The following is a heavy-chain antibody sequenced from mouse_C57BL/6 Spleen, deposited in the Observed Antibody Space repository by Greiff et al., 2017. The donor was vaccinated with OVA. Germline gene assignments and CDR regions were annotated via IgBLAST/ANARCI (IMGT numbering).Heavy chain of an antibody. J-gene: IGHJ2*01. D-gene: IGHD1-3*01. CDR1: GFTFSSYG. Sequence: DVTLQESGGDLVKPGGSLKLSCAVSGFTFSSYGMSWVRQTPDKRLEWVATISSGGSYNYSTECVKGRFTISRDNDKNTLYLQMSRLNAENTAMDYCARHNPPVLDYWGQGTTLTVSS. CDR3: ARHNPPVLDY. V-gene: IGHV5-6*02. CDR2: ISSGGSYN.